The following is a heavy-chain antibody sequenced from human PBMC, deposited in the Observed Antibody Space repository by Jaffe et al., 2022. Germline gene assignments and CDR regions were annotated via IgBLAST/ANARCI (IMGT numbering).Heavy chain of an antibody. Sequence: QVQLQESGPGLVKPSQTLSLTCTVSGGSISSGSYYWSWIRQPAGKGLEWIGRINTSGSTNYNPSLKSRVTISVDTSKNQFSLKLNSVTAADTAVYYCARTGTTSGYWGQGTLVTVSS. V-gene: IGHV4-61*02. D-gene: IGHD1-1*01. CDR1: GGSISSGSYY. J-gene: IGHJ4*02. CDR2: INTSGST. CDR3: ARTGTTSGY.